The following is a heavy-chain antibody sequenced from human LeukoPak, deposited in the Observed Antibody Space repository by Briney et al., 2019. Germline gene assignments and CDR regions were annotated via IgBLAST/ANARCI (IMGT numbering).Heavy chain of an antibody. CDR3: ARGLFLSGYLDAFDI. D-gene: IGHD3-22*01. Sequence: GGSLRLSCAASGFTFSTYAMTWVRQAPGKGLEWVSLIYNDGRTYYADSVKGRCTISRDNLKNVLYLQMNSLKVEDTALYYCARGLFLSGYLDAFDIWGQGTVVTVSS. CDR1: GFTFSTYA. V-gene: IGHV3-23*03. J-gene: IGHJ3*02. CDR2: IYNDGRT.